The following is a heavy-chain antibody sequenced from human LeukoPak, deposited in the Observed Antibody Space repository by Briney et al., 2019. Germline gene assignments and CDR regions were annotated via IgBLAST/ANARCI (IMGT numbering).Heavy chain of an antibody. CDR1: GGTFSSYA. Sequence: GASVKVSCKASGGTFSSYAISWVRQAPGQGLEWMGGIIPIFGTANYAQKFQGRVTITADESTSTAYMELSSLRSEDTAVYYCASSPRRRIAVALSLGYYYYMDVWGKGTTVTVSS. CDR3: ASSPRRRIAVALSLGYYYYMDV. D-gene: IGHD6-19*01. V-gene: IGHV1-69*13. CDR2: IIPIFGTA. J-gene: IGHJ6*03.